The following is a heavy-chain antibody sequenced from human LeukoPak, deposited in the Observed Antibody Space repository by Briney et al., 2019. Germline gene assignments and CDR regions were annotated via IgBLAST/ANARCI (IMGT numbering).Heavy chain of an antibody. CDR3: ARADYGDYFAY. D-gene: IGHD4-17*01. CDR2: INPNSGGT. V-gene: IGHV1-2*02. Sequence: GESLKISCKASGYTFTGYYMHWVRQAPGQGLEWMGWINPNSGGTNYAQKFQGRVTMTRDTSISTAYMDLSRLRSDDTAVYYCARADYGDYFAYWGQGTLVTVSS. J-gene: IGHJ4*02. CDR1: GYTFTGYY.